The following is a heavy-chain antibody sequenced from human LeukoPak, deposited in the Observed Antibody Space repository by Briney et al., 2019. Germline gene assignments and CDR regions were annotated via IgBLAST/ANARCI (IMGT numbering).Heavy chain of an antibody. CDR3: ARGRGLSGTTAAFDI. D-gene: IGHD1-7*01. Sequence: PSETLSLTCAVYGGSFSGYYWSWIRQPPGKGLEWIGEINHSGSTNYNPSLKSRVTISVDTSKNQFSLKLSSVTAADTAVYYCARGRGLSGTTAAFDIWGQGTMVTVSS. J-gene: IGHJ3*02. CDR2: INHSGST. CDR1: GGSFSGYY. V-gene: IGHV4-34*01.